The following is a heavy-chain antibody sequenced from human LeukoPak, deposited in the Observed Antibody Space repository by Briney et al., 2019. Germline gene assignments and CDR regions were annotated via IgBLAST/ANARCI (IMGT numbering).Heavy chain of an antibody. CDR3: AKALSGSYPFDY. CDR2: ISGSGGST. J-gene: IGHJ4*02. CDR1: GFTFADYA. Sequence: GGSLRLSCAASGFTFADYAMHWVRQAPGKGLEWVSAISGSGGSTYYADSVKGRFTISRDNSKNTLYLQMNSLRAEDTAVYYCAKALSGSYPFDYWGQGTLVTVSS. V-gene: IGHV3-23*01. D-gene: IGHD1-26*01.